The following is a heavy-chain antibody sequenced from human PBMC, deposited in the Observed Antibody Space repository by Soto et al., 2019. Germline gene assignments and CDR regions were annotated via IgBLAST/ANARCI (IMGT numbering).Heavy chain of an antibody. J-gene: IGHJ6*02. V-gene: IGHV3-23*01. Sequence: GGSLRLSCAASGFSFSSYAMIWVRQAPGKGLEGISSISKSGDRTYYADSVKGRFTISRDNSKTALYMQMNSLRAEDTAIYYCAKVLTVTDSYWYGMDVWGQGTTVTVAS. D-gene: IGHD4-17*01. CDR2: ISKSGDRT. CDR1: GFSFSSYA. CDR3: AKVLTVTDSYWYGMDV.